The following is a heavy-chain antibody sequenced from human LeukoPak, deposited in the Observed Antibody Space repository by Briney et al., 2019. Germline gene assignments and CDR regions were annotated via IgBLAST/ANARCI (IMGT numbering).Heavy chain of an antibody. CDR3: ARDLASCAGDCYSDGFDY. J-gene: IGHJ4*02. D-gene: IGHD2-21*02. CDR2: INPNSGGT. CDR1: GYTFTAYY. V-gene: IGHV1-2*02. Sequence: ASVKVSCKASGYTFTAYYLHWVRQAPGQGLEWMGWINPNSGGTNYAQKFQGRVTMTRDTSITTAYLELSRLRSDDTAVYYCARDLASCAGDCYSDGFDYWGQGALVTVSS.